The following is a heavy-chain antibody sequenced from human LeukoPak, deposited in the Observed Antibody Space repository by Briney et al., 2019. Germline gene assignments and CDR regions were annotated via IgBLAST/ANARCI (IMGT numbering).Heavy chain of an antibody. CDR3: ARGDRIAVAGTLDY. CDR2: INPSVGST. CDR1: GYTFTTYY. Sequence: ASVKVSCKASGYTFTTYYIHWVRQAPGQGLEWMGIINPSVGSTTYAQKFQGRVTMTRDTSTSTVYMEMSSLRSEDTAVYYCARGDRIAVAGTLDYWGQGTLVTVSS. V-gene: IGHV1-46*01. J-gene: IGHJ4*02. D-gene: IGHD6-19*01.